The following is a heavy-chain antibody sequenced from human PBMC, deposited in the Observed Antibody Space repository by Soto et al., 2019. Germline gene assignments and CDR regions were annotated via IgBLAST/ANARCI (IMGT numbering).Heavy chain of an antibody. V-gene: IGHV4-30-2*01. CDR3: ARGGFITAAGKSGNWFDP. CDR2: IYHSGST. Sequence: TLAITSAFSGGSISSGGYSWSWIRQPPGNGLEWIGYIYHSGSTYYNPSLKSRVTISVDRTKNQFSLKLSSVTAADTVVYYCARGGFITAAGKSGNWFDPWGQGTLVTVAS. D-gene: IGHD6-25*01. J-gene: IGHJ5*02. CDR1: GGSISSGGYS.